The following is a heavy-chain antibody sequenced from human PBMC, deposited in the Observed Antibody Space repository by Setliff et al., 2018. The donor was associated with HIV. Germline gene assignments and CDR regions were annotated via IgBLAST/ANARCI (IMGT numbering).Heavy chain of an antibody. CDR2: IYASDSSGST. J-gene: IGHJ4*02. D-gene: IGHD2-8*01. CDR3: ARARRMADFEN. Sequence: SETLSLTCTVSGGSITTGSYYWSWIRQPAGQGLEWIGHIYASDSSGSTNYNPSLKSRVTISLDTSKNQLSLKLTSVTAADMAVYYCARARRMADFENWGPGTLVTVSS. V-gene: IGHV4-61*09. CDR1: GGSITTGSYY.